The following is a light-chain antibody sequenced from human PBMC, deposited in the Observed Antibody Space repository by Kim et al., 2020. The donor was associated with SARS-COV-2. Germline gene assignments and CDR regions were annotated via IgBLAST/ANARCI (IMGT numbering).Light chain of an antibody. CDR2: AAS. CDR1: EDISSY. CDR3: QNYNRAPWT. Sequence: ASVEDRVTVTCRASEDISSYLVWYQQKPGKAPKPLIYAASTLQSGVPSRFSGSRSGTDFTLTISGLQSEDAATYYCQNYNRAPWTFGQGTKVDIK. V-gene: IGKV1-27*01. J-gene: IGKJ1*01.